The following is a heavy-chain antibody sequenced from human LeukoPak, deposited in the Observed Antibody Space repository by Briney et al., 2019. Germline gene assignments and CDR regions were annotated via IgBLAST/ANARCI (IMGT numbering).Heavy chain of an antibody. V-gene: IGHV4-34*01. J-gene: IGHJ5*02. D-gene: IGHD3-10*01. CDR1: GGSFSGYY. CDR2: INHSGST. CDR3: ARGLHGSGSKWFDP. Sequence: SETLSLTCAVYGGSFSGYYWSWIRQPPGKGLEWIGEINHSGSTNYNPSLKSRVTISVDTSKNQFSLKLSSVTAADTAVYYCARGLHGSGSKWFDPWGQGTLVTVSS.